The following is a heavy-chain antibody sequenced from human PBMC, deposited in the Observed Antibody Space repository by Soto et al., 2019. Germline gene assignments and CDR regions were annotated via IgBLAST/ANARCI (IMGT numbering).Heavy chain of an antibody. CDR3: AKDSSGYSLGDDAFDV. J-gene: IGHJ3*01. V-gene: IGHV1-18*01. Sequence: QVQLVQSGAEVKKPGASVKVSCKASGYTFTNYGLTWVRQAPGQGLEWMGWVSTFNDNRNYAQKRQGRVTLTTDTSTNTAYMELRSLRSDDTAVYYCAKDSSGYSLGDDAFDVWGQGTMVIVSS. CDR1: GYTFTNYG. CDR2: VSTFNDNR. D-gene: IGHD3-22*01.